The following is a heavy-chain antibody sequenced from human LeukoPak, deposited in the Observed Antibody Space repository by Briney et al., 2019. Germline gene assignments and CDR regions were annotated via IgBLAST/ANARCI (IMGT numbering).Heavy chain of an antibody. CDR3: ATILVGATYFDY. CDR2: INPSGGST. CDR1: GYTFTSYH. V-gene: IGHV1-46*01. J-gene: IGHJ4*02. Sequence: ASVKVSCKASGYTFTSYHMHWVRQAPGQGLEWMGIINPSGGSTSYAQKFQGRVTMTRDTSTSTVYMELSSLRSEDTAVYYCATILVGATYFDYWGQGTLVTVSS. D-gene: IGHD1-26*01.